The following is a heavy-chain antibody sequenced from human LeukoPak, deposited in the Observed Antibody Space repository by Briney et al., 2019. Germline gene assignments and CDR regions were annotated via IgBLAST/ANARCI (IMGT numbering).Heavy chain of an antibody. Sequence: GGSLRLSCAASGLTFSTYGMHWVRQAPGKGLEWVAVISDDASKKYYADSVKGRFTISRDNSKKTLNLQMNSLRAEDTAVYYCAGIPITMVRGGVWLDPWAQEPLVTVP. CDR3: AGIPITMVRGGVWLDP. D-gene: IGHD3-10*01. CDR2: ISDDASKK. V-gene: IGHV3-30*03. J-gene: IGHJ5*02. CDR1: GLTFSTYG.